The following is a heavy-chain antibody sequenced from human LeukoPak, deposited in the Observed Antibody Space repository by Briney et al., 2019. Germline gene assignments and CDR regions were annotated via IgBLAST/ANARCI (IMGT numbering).Heavy chain of an antibody. J-gene: IGHJ4*02. V-gene: IGHV3-48*03. Sequence: GGSLRLSCAASGFTLSTYEMNWVRQAPGKGLEWVSYISSSGTTIYYADSVKGRFTISRDNAKNSLYLQMNSLRAEDTAVYYCARARTTTGGLDYWGQGTLVTVSS. D-gene: IGHD4-17*01. CDR3: ARARTTTGGLDY. CDR2: ISSSGTTI. CDR1: GFTLSTYE.